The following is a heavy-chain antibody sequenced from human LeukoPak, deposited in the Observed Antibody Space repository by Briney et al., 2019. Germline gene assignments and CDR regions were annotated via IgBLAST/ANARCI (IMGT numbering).Heavy chain of an antibody. Sequence: SETLSLTCTVSGGSIRSSSYYWGWIRQPPGKGLEWIGSINYSGSTYYNPSLKSRVTISVDTSKNQFSLKLSSVTAADTAVYYCLRHGRYSYGPTYYYMDVWGKGTTVTVSS. CDR2: INYSGST. D-gene: IGHD5-18*01. J-gene: IGHJ6*03. CDR3: LRHGRYSYGPTYYYMDV. CDR1: GGSIRSSSYY. V-gene: IGHV4-39*01.